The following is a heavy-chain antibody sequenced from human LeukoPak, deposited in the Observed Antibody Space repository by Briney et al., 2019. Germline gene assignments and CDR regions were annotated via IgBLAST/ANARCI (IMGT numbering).Heavy chain of an antibody. Sequence: SETLSLTCAVYGGSFSGYYWSWNRQPPGKGLEWIGEINHSGSTNYNPSLKSRVTISVDTSKNQFSLKLSSVTAADTAVYYCARSSGWYSYYFDYWGQGTLVTVSS. V-gene: IGHV4-34*01. J-gene: IGHJ4*02. CDR3: ARSSGWYSYYFDY. CDR1: GGSFSGYY. CDR2: INHSGST. D-gene: IGHD6-19*01.